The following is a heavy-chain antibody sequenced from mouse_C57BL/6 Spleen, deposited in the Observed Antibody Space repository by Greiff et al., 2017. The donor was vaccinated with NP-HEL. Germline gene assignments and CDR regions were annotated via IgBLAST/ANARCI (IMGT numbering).Heavy chain of an antibody. CDR2: IWSGGST. Sequence: VQVVESGPGLVQPSQSLSITCTVSGFSLTSYGVHWVRQSPGKGLEWLGVIWSGGSTDYNAAFISRLSISKDNSKSQVFFKMNSLQADDTAIYYCASRDYDDVDWYFDVWGTGTTVTVSS. V-gene: IGHV2-2*01. CDR3: ASRDYDDVDWYFDV. J-gene: IGHJ1*03. D-gene: IGHD2-4*01. CDR1: GFSLTSYG.